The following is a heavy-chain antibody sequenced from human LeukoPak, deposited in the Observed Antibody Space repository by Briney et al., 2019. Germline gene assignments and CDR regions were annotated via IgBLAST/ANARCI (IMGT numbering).Heavy chain of an antibody. CDR2: IIPIFGTA. J-gene: IGHJ6*03. CDR3: ARDAGGSTYYYYMDV. CDR1: GCTFSSYA. Sequence: SVKVSCKASGCTFSSYAISWVRQAPGHGLEWMGGIIPIFGTANYAQKFQGRVTITADKSTSTAYMELSSLRSEDTAVYYCARDAGGSTYYYYMDVWGKGTTVTVSS. V-gene: IGHV1-69*06. D-gene: IGHD5-12*01.